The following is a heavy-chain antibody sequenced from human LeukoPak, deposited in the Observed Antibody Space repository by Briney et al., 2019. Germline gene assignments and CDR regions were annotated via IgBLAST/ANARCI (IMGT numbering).Heavy chain of an antibody. CDR3: ARDPGYYGSGSYTGYHYMDV. Sequence: SETLSLTCAVSGGSISSGGYSWSWIRQPPGKGLEWIGYIYYSGSTYYNPSLKSRVTISVDTSKNQFSLKLSSATAADTAVYYCARDPGYYGSGSYTGYHYMDVWGKGTTVTISS. CDR1: GGSISSGGYS. J-gene: IGHJ6*03. D-gene: IGHD3-10*01. V-gene: IGHV4-30-4*07. CDR2: IYYSGST.